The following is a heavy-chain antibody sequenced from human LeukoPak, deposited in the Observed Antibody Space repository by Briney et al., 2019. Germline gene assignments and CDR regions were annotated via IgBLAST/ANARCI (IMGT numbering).Heavy chain of an antibody. CDR1: GFTFSSYA. V-gene: IGHV3-23*01. CDR2: ISGSGGST. D-gene: IGHD3-9*01. CDR3: ARHGPPQHLTDHHYYYYMDV. Sequence: PGGSLRLSCAASGFTFSSYAMSWVRQAPGKGLEWVSAISGSGGSTYYADSVKGRFTISRDNSKNTLYLQMNSLRAEDTAVYYCARHGPPQHLTDHHYYYYMDVWGKGTTVTISS. J-gene: IGHJ6*03.